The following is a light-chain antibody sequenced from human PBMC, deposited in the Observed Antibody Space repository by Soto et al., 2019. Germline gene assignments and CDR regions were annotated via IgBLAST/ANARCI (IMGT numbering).Light chain of an antibody. CDR1: SSDVGGYNY. J-gene: IGLJ1*01. Sequence: QSALTQPPSASGSPGQSVTISCTGTSSDVGGYNYVSWYQQHPGKAPKFMIYEVTKRPSGVPDRFSGSKSGNTASLTVSGPQAEDEADYYCSSYAGSYGVFGPGTKLTVL. CDR2: EVT. V-gene: IGLV2-8*01. CDR3: SSYAGSYGV.